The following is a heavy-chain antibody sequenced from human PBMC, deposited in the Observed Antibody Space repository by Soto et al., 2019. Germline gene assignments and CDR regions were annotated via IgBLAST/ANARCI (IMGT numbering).Heavy chain of an antibody. J-gene: IGHJ4*02. Sequence: EVQLMESGGGLIKPGGSLRLSCAASGFTFSNAWMNWVRQAPGKGLEWVGRIKSKTDGGKTDYAALEKGRFTISRDDSKHMLYLQMNSLTTEDTAVYYCTTVLTVYSYDNSGYSFWGQGTLVTVSS. CDR3: TTVLTVYSYDNSGYSF. CDR1: GFTFSNAW. CDR2: IKSKTDGGKT. D-gene: IGHD3-22*01. V-gene: IGHV3-15*07.